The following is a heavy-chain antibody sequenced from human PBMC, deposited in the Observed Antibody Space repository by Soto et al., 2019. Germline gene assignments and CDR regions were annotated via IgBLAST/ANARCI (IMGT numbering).Heavy chain of an antibody. D-gene: IGHD3-22*01. Sequence: PGESLKICCKGSGYSFTSYWIGWVRQMPGKGLEWMGIIYPGDSDTRYSPSFQGQVTISADKSISTAYLQWSSLKASDTAMYFCARHGLPGLDYYYYGMDVWGQATTVTVSS. CDR2: IYPGDSDT. CDR1: GYSFTSYW. V-gene: IGHV5-51*01. J-gene: IGHJ6*01. CDR3: ARHGLPGLDYYYYGMDV.